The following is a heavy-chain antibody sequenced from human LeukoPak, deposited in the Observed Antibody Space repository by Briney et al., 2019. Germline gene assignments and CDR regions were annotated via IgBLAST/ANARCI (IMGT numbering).Heavy chain of an antibody. J-gene: IGHJ6*04. V-gene: IGHV4-59*01. Sequence: SETLSLTCTVSGGSISSYYWSWIRQPPGKGLEWIGYIYYSGSTNYNPSLKSRVTISVDTSKNQFSLKLSSVTAADTAVYYCARDNWNYGSSMEVWGKGTTVTVSS. D-gene: IGHD1-7*01. CDR2: IYYSGST. CDR1: GGSISSYY. CDR3: ARDNWNYGSSMEV.